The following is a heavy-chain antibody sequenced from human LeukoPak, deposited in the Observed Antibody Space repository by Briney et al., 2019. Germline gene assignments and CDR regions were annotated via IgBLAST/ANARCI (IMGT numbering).Heavy chain of an antibody. CDR2: INGSGGTT. V-gene: IGHV3-23*01. D-gene: IGHD5-24*01. CDR1: GFTFSSYA. J-gene: IGHJ3*02. CDR3: ASWVEMITVDAFAI. Sequence: GGSLRLSCAASGFTFSSYAMSWVRQAPGKGLEWVSLINGSGGTTYYADSVKGRFTISRDNSKNTLYLQMNSLRAEDTAIYYCASWVEMITVDAFAIWGQGTLVTVSS.